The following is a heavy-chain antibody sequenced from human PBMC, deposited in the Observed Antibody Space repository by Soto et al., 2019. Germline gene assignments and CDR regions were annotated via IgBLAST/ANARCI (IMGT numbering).Heavy chain of an antibody. Sequence: SETLSLTCIVSGGSISGYYWSWIRQPPGKGLEWIGYMYNTGSTVYNPSFKSRVTISVDTSKNQFSLKLNSVTAADTAVYYCARDLWGYCGTDCYPLDVWGQGTTVTVSS. D-gene: IGHD2-21*02. J-gene: IGHJ6*02. V-gene: IGHV4-59*01. CDR1: GGSISGYY. CDR2: MYNTGST. CDR3: ARDLWGYCGTDCYPLDV.